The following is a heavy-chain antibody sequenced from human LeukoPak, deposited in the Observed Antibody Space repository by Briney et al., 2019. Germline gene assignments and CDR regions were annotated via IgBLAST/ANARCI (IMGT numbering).Heavy chain of an antibody. V-gene: IGHV4-59*01. CDR2: IYYSGST. D-gene: IGHD5-18*01. J-gene: IGHJ4*02. CDR1: GGSISSYY. CDR3: ARGGYSYGYFDY. Sequence: SETLSLTRTVSGGSISSYYWSWIRQPPGKGLEWIGYIYYSGSTNYNPSLKSRVTISVDTSKNQFSLKLSSVTAADTAVYYCARGGYSYGYFDYWGQGTLVTVSS.